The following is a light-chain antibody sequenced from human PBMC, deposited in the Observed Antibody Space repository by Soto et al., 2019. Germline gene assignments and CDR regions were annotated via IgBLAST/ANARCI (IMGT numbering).Light chain of an antibody. CDR3: QQLNSYPIT. Sequence: DLQLTQSPSFLSASVGDRVTITCRASQDISSYLAWYQQKPGKAPKLLIYAASTLQSGVPSRFSGSGSGTEFTLTISSLQPEDFATYYCQQLNSYPITFGQGTRLEIK. J-gene: IGKJ5*01. CDR2: AAS. V-gene: IGKV1-9*01. CDR1: QDISSY.